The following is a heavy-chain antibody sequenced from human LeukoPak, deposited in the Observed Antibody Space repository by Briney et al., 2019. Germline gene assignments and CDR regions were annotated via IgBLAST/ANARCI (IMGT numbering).Heavy chain of an antibody. CDR3: AKDQWIEQMLGSHCDY. J-gene: IGHJ4*02. D-gene: IGHD5-12*01. Sequence: GGSLRLSCAASGFTVSSNYMSWVRQAPGKGLEWVSIIYSGGTTYYIDSVKGRFTISRDNSKNTLYLQMNSLRAEDTAVYYCAKDQWIEQMLGSHCDYWGQGTLVTVSS. CDR2: IYSGGTT. CDR1: GFTVSSNY. V-gene: IGHV3-53*05.